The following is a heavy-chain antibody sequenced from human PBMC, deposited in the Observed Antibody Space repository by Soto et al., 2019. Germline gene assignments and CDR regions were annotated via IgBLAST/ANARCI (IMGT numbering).Heavy chain of an antibody. J-gene: IGHJ4*02. CDR3: ARAEGYYSFDY. CDR2: INAGNGNT. CDR1: RVGFACYS. Sequence: GISVKVSSEACRVGFACYSRHWACQAPGQRLEWMGWINAGNGNTKYSQKFQGRVTITRDTSASTAYMELSSLRSEDTAVYYCARAEGYYSFDYWGQGTLVTVSS. V-gene: IGHV1-3*01. D-gene: IGHD3-22*01.